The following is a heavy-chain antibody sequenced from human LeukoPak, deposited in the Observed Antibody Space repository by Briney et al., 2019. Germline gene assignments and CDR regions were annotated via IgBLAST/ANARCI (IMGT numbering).Heavy chain of an antibody. J-gene: IGHJ4*02. CDR3: ASHYGGNANYFDY. Sequence: GESLKISCKGSGYSFTSYWIGWVRQMPGKGLEWVANIYPGDSDTRYSPSFQGQVTISADKSISTAYLQWSSLKASDTAMYYCASHYGGNANYFDYWGQGTLVTVSS. D-gene: IGHD4-23*01. CDR2: IYPGDSDT. CDR1: GYSFTSYW. V-gene: IGHV5-51*01.